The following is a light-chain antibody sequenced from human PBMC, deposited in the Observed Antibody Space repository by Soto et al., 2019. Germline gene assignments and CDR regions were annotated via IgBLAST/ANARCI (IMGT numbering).Light chain of an antibody. CDR1: QSVSSN. J-gene: IGKJ5*01. CDR2: GAS. Sequence: EIVMTQSPATLSVSPGERATLSCRASQSVSSNLAWYQQKPGQAPRLLIYGASTRATGIPARFRGSGSGTEFTLTISSLQSEDFEVYYCQQYKNWPITFGQGTRLESK. CDR3: QQYKNWPIT. V-gene: IGKV3D-15*01.